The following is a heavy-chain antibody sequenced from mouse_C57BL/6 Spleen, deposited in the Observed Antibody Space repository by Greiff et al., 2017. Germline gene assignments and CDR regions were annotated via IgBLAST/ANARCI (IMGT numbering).Heavy chain of an antibody. J-gene: IGHJ1*03. Sequence: QVQLQQPGAELVKPGASVKMSCKASGYTFTSYWITWVKQRPGQGLEWIGDIYPGSGSTNYNEKFKSKATLTVDTSSSTAYMQLSSLTSEDSAVYYCALPYYGSSYWYFEVWGTGTTVTVSS. D-gene: IGHD1-1*01. CDR1: GYTFTSYW. V-gene: IGHV1-55*01. CDR2: IYPGSGST. CDR3: ALPYYGSSYWYFEV.